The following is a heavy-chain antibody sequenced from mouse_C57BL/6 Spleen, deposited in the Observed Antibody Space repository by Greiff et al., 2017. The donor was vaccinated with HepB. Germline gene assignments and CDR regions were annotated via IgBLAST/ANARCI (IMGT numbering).Heavy chain of an antibody. J-gene: IGHJ1*03. CDR1: GYAFTNYL. CDR2: INPGSGGT. CDR3: AREHYGSSASYWYFDV. Sequence: QVQLKQSGAELVRPGTSVKVSCKASGYAFTNYLIEWVKQRPGQGLEWIGVINPGSGGTNYNEKFKGKATLTADKSSSTAYMQLSSLTSEDSAVYFCAREHYGSSASYWYFDVWGTGTTVTVSS. V-gene: IGHV1-54*01. D-gene: IGHD1-1*01.